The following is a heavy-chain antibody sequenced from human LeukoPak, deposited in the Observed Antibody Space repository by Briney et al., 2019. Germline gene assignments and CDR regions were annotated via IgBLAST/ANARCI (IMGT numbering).Heavy chain of an antibody. J-gene: IGHJ3*02. CDR2: IIPIFGTA. D-gene: IGHD2-15*01. CDR3: ARVLFGGGILDAFDI. Sequence: GASVTVSCKASGGTFSSYAISWVRQAPGQGLEWMGGIIPIFGTANYAQKFQGRVTITADESTSTAYMELSSLRSEDTAVYYCARVLFGGGILDAFDIWGQGTMVTVSS. V-gene: IGHV1-69*13. CDR1: GGTFSSYA.